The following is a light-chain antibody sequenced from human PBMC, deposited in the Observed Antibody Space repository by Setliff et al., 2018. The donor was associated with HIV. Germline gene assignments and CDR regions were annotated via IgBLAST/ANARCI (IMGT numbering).Light chain of an antibody. CDR3: CSYAGSKTFV. Sequence: QSALTQPASVSGSPGQSITITCTGTSSDVGSYNLVSWYQHHPGKAPKPMIYVVSKWPSGVSNRFSGSKSGNTASLTISGLQAEDETDYYCCSYAGSKTFVFGTGTRAPS. CDR1: SSDVGSYNL. V-gene: IGLV2-23*02. CDR2: VVS. J-gene: IGLJ1*01.